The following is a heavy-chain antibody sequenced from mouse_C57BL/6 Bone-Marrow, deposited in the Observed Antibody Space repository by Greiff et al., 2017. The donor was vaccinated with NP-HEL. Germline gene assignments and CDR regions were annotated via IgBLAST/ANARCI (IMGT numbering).Heavy chain of an antibody. CDR3: ARLYYGSSPWFAY. D-gene: IGHD1-1*01. V-gene: IGHV14-2*01. CDR2: IDPEDGEP. CDR1: GFNIKDYY. J-gene: IGHJ3*01. Sequence: EVQRVESGAELVKPGASVKLSCTASGFNIKDYYMHWVKQRTEQGLEWIGRIDPEDGEPKYAPKFQGKATITADTSSNTAYLQLSSLTSEDTAVYYCARLYYGSSPWFAYWGQGTLVTVSA.